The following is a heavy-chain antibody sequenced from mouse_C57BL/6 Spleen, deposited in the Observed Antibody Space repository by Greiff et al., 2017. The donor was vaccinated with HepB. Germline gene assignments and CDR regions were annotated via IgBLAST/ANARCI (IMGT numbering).Heavy chain of an antibody. CDR2: IHPSDSDT. V-gene: IGHV1-74*01. Sequence: VQLQQPGAELVKPGASVKVSCKASGYTFTSYWMHWVKQRPGQGLEWIGRIHPSDSDTNYNQKFKGKATLTVDKSSSTAYMQLSSLTSEVSAVYYCAIRDYEYDRGVAYWGQVTLVTVSA. CDR1: GYTFTSYW. D-gene: IGHD2-4*01. J-gene: IGHJ3*01. CDR3: AIRDYEYDRGVAY.